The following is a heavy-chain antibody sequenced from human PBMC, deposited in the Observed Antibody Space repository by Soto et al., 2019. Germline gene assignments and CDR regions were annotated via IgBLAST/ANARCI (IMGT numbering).Heavy chain of an antibody. Sequence: PGGSLRLSCAASGFPFSGSAIHWVRQASGKGLEWVGRIRSKANNYATAYAASMKGRFSISRDDSKTTTYLQMNSLKTEDTAVYYCARRFDSAYNFLDYYYGMDVWGQGTTVTVSS. CDR3: ARRFDSAYNFLDYYYGMDV. CDR1: GFPFSGSA. V-gene: IGHV3-73*01. CDR2: IRSKANNYAT. J-gene: IGHJ6*02. D-gene: IGHD5-12*01.